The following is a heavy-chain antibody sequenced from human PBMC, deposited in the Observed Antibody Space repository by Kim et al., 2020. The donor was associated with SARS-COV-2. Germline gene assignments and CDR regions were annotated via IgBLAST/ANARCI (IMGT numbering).Heavy chain of an antibody. Sequence: GGSLRLSCAASGFTFSSYAMSWVRQAPGKGLEWVSAISGSGGSTYYADSVKGRFTISRDNSKNTLYLQMNSLRAEDTAVYYCAKVPYYDFWSGRKYYFDYWGQGTLVTVSS. CDR1: GFTFSSYA. J-gene: IGHJ4*02. V-gene: IGHV3-23*01. CDR2: ISGSGGST. D-gene: IGHD3-3*01. CDR3: AKVPYYDFWSGRKYYFDY.